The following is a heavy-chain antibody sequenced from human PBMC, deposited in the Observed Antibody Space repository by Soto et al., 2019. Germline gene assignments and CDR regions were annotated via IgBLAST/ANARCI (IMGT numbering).Heavy chain of an antibody. CDR1: GGTFSSYA. J-gene: IGHJ4*02. D-gene: IGHD6-13*01. Sequence: QVQLVQSGAEVKKPGSAVKVSCKASGGTFSSYAISWVRQAPGQGLEWMGGIIPIFGTANYAQKFQGRVTITADESTSTAYMELSSLRSEDTAVYYCARDWPAAGTDYYFDYWGQGTLVTVSS. V-gene: IGHV1-69*01. CDR3: ARDWPAAGTDYYFDY. CDR2: IIPIFGTA.